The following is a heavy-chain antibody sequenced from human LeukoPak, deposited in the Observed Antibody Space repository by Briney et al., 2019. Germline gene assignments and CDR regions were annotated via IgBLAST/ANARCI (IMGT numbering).Heavy chain of an antibody. V-gene: IGHV1-18*01. CDR3: ASSRIWYGSGSYYRGHYNWFDP. CDR2: ISAYNGNT. J-gene: IGHJ5*02. D-gene: IGHD3-10*01. CDR1: GYTFTSYG. Sequence: ASVKVSCKATGYTFTSYGISWVRQAPGQGLEWMGWISAYNGNTNYAQKLQGRVTMTTDTSTSTAYMELRSLRSDDTAVYYCASSRIWYGSGSYYRGHYNWFDPWGQGTLVTVSS.